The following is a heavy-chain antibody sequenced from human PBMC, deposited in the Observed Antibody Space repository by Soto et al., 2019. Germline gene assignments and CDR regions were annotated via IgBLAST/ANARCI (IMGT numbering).Heavy chain of an antibody. J-gene: IGHJ4*02. D-gene: IGHD1-26*01. CDR2: INAGNGNT. CDR1: GYTFTSYA. Sequence: ASVKVSCKASGYTFTSYAIHWVRQAPGQRLEWMGWINAGNGNTKYSQKFQGRVTITRDTSASTAFLELRSLRSDDTAVYYCARAVGSPPHGDFWGQGTLVTVSS. V-gene: IGHV1-3*01. CDR3: ARAVGSPPHGDF.